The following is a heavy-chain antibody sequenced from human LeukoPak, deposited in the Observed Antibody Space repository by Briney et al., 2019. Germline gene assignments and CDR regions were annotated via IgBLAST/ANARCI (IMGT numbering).Heavy chain of an antibody. Sequence: SQALSLTCAISGDSVSSSTAAWNWVRQSPSGGLEWLGRTYYRSKWYSDYAVSVRGRITINPDTSKSQFSLQLSSVTPEDTAVYYCARYPTGWYLDYWGQGTLVAVSS. CDR2: TYYRSKWYS. CDR1: GDSVSSSTAA. D-gene: IGHD6-19*01. CDR3: ARYPTGWYLDY. J-gene: IGHJ4*02. V-gene: IGHV6-1*01.